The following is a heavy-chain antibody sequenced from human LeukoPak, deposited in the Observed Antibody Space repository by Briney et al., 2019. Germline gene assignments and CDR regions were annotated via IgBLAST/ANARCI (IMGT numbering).Heavy chain of an antibody. V-gene: IGHV4-34*01. D-gene: IGHD6-13*01. CDR2: INHSGST. CDR1: GGSFSGYY. Sequence: PSETLSLTCAVYGGSFSGYYWSWIRQPPGKGLEWIGEINHSGSTNYNPSLKSRVTISVDTSKNQFSLKLSSVTAADTAVYYCARGYAAAGSRNWLDPWGQGTLVTVPS. CDR3: ARGYAAAGSRNWLDP. J-gene: IGHJ5*02.